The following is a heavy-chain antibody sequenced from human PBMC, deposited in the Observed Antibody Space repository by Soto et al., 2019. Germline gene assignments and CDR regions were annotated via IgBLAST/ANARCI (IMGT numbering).Heavy chain of an antibody. V-gene: IGHV1-69*02. CDR1: GGTFSSYT. J-gene: IGHJ4*02. CDR3: ARNVYGPHYYFYY. D-gene: IGHD3-10*01. Sequence: QVQLVQSGAEVKKPGSSVKVSCKASGGTFSSYTISWVRQAPGQGRECMGRIIPILGIANYAQKFQGRVTITADKSTSTAYMELSSLRSEDTAVYYCARNVYGPHYYFYYWGEGTLVAVSS. CDR2: IIPILGIA.